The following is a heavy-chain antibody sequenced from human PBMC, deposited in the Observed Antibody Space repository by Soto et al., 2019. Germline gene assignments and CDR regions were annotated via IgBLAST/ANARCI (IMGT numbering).Heavy chain of an antibody. CDR2: INEDSTYI. CDR1: GFTFSAFS. CDR3: VRDFGRYFRSGYMDF. Sequence: EVRLVESGGGLVKPGGSLRLSCAASGFTFSAFSMNWVRQAPGKGLEWLSSINEDSTYIYYGDSLRGRSTISRDNAKDSLYLQIDRLRAEDTAVYYCVRDFGRYFRSGYMDFWGDGATVIVS. J-gene: IGHJ6*03. V-gene: IGHV3-21*02. D-gene: IGHD3-10*02.